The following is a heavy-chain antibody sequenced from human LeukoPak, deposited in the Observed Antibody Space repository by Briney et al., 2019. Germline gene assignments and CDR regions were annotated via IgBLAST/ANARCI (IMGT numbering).Heavy chain of an antibody. CDR1: GGSISSYY. Sequence: SETLSLTCTVSGGSISSYYWSWIRQPAGKGLEWIGRIYTSGSTNYNPSLRSRVTMSVDTSKNQFSLKLSSVTAADTAVYYCAREDSSGYYEPFDYWGQGTLVTVSS. CDR3: AREDSSGYYEPFDY. J-gene: IGHJ4*02. D-gene: IGHD3-22*01. CDR2: IYTSGST. V-gene: IGHV4-4*07.